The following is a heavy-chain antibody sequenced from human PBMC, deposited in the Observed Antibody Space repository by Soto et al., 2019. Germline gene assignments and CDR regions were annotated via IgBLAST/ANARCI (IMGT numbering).Heavy chain of an antibody. CDR2: IYYSGST. CDR3: ATLPHYGDPKARF. Sequence: QLQLQESGPGLVKPSETLSLTCPVSGGSISSSNYYWGWLRPPPGQGLVWIGSIYYSGSTYSNSSLKSRVTISDDTSKTQFPLKLTSVTAADTAVYYWATLPHYGDPKARFWGQGTLVTVSS. V-gene: IGHV4-39*01. CDR1: GGSISSSNYY. J-gene: IGHJ4*02. D-gene: IGHD4-17*01.